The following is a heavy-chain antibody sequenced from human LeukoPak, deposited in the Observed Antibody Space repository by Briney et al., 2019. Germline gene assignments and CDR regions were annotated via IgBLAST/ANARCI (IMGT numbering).Heavy chain of an antibody. CDR2: SYSDSNT. Sequence: GGSLRLSCTASGFTVSNNYMSWVRQAPGKGLEWVSISYSDSNTNYADSVKGRFTISRDTSQNTLSLQMNSLRAEDTAVYYCVRKNLDFNAAFDIWGQGTVVTVSS. V-gene: IGHV3-53*01. J-gene: IGHJ3*02. D-gene: IGHD3/OR15-3a*01. CDR1: GFTVSNNY. CDR3: VRKNLDFNAAFDI.